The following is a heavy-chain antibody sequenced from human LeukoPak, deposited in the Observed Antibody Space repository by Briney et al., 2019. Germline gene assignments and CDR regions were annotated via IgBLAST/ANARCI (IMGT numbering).Heavy chain of an antibody. Sequence: SETLSLTCTVSGGSISSYYWSWIRQPPGKGLEWIGYIYYSGSTNYNPSLKSRATISVDTSKNQFSLKLSSVTAADTAVYYCARARARATPFDYWGQGTLVTVSS. CDR1: GGSISSYY. V-gene: IGHV4-59*01. CDR3: ARARARATPFDY. J-gene: IGHJ4*02. CDR2: IYYSGST. D-gene: IGHD6-6*01.